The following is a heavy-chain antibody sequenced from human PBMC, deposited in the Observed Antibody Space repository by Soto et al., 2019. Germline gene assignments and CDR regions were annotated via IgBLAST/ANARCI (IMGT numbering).Heavy chain of an antibody. J-gene: IGHJ6*03. V-gene: IGHV3-33*01. D-gene: IGHD3-3*01. Sequence: GGSLRLSCAASGFTFSSYGMHWVRQAPGKGLEWVAVIWYDGSNKYYADYVKGRFTISRDNSKNTLYLQMNSLRAEDKAVYYCARRHDDFWSGYYSYYYYYMDVWGKGTTVTVSS. CDR1: GFTFSSYG. CDR2: IWYDGSNK. CDR3: ARRHDDFWSGYYSYYYYYMDV.